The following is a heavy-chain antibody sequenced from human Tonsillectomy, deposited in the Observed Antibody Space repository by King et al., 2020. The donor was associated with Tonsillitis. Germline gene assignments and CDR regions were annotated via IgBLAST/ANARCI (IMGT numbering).Heavy chain of an antibody. Sequence: VQLVESGGGVVQPGRSLRLSCAAAGFTFRSYGIHWVRQAPGKGLEWVAVISYDGTNKYYADSVKGRFTISRDNSKNTLYLQMNSLRAEDTAVYYCAKDFREYYYDSSVAEYWGQGTLVTVPS. D-gene: IGHD3-22*01. CDR1: GFTFRSYG. CDR3: AKDFREYYYDSSVAEY. V-gene: IGHV3-30*18. CDR2: ISYDGTNK. J-gene: IGHJ4*02.